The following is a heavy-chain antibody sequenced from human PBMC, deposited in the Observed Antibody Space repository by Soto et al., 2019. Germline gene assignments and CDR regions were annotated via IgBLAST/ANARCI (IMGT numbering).Heavy chain of an antibody. CDR3: ARDDYGYYDILTGFQD. J-gene: IGHJ1*01. CDR2: INAGNGNT. CDR1: GYTFTSYA. D-gene: IGHD3-9*01. Sequence: QVQLVQSGAEVKKPGASVKVSCKASGYTFTSYAMHWVRQAPGQRLEWMGWINAGNGNTKYSQKFQGRVTITRDTYAIXAYMELSSLRSEDTAVYYCARDDYGYYDILTGFQDWGQGTLVTVSS. V-gene: IGHV1-3*01.